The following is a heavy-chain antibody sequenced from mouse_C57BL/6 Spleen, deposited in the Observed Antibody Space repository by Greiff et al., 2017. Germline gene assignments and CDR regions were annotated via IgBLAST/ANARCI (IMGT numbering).Heavy chain of an antibody. D-gene: IGHD2-2*01. CDR3: ARGPLWLPFAY. CDR1: GYTFTSYW. J-gene: IGHJ3*01. Sequence: QVQLQQSGTELVKPGASVKLSCKASGYTFTSYWMHWVKQRPGQGLEWIGNINPSNGGTNYNEKFKSKATLTVYKSSSTAYMQLSILTSEDSAVYYCARGPLWLPFAYWGQGTLVTVSA. V-gene: IGHV1-53*01. CDR2: INPSNGGT.